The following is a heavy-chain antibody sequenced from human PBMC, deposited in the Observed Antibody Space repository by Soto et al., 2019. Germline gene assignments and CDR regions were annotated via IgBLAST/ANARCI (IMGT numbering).Heavy chain of an antibody. V-gene: IGHV4-39*01. CDR2: IYYDGNT. D-gene: IGHD6-6*01. Sequence: SETLSLTCTVNGDSITSSSHYWDWIHQPPGKSLECIANIYYDGNTYYNPSLKSRVAISLDTSKNQFSLRLNSVTAADTAVYYCARSSIEPRVFMYPFDSWGQGTLVTVS. J-gene: IGHJ4*02. CDR1: GDSITSSSHY. CDR3: ARSSIEPRVFMYPFDS.